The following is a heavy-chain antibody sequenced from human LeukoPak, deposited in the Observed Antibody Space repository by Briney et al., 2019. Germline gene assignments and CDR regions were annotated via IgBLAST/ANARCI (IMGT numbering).Heavy chain of an antibody. CDR2: IWYDGSNK. Sequence: GGSLRLSCAASGFTFSSYGMHWVHQAPGKGLEWVAVIWYDGSNKYYADSVKGRFTISRDNSKNTLYLQMNSLRAEDTAVYYCAKDYRLTSDYFDYWGQGTLVTVSS. V-gene: IGHV3-33*06. CDR1: GFTFSSYG. J-gene: IGHJ4*02. CDR3: AKDYRLTSDYFDY. D-gene: IGHD1-14*01.